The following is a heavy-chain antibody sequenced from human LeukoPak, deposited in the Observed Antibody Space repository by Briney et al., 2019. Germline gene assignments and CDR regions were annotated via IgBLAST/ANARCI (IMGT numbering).Heavy chain of an antibody. CDR2: MNPNSGNT. D-gene: IGHD1-1*01. Sequence: ASVKVSCKASGYTFTSYDIKWVRQATGQGLEWMGWMNPNSGNTGYAQKFQGRATITRNTSISTAYMELSSLRSEDTAVYYCAREAHSTTGTTGFDYWGQGTLVTVSS. J-gene: IGHJ4*02. CDR1: GYTFTSYD. V-gene: IGHV1-8*01. CDR3: AREAHSTTGTTGFDY.